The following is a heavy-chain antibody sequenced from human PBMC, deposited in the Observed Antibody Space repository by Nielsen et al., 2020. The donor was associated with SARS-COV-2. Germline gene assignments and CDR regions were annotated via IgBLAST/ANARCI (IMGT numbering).Heavy chain of an antibody. CDR3: ARDFRFGESQGDY. Sequence: GESLKISCAASGFTFSSYGMHWVRQAPGKGLEWVAVIWYDGSNKYYADSVKGRFTISRDNSKNTLYLQMNSLRAEDTAVYYCARDFRFGESQGDYWGQGTLVTVSS. CDR1: GFTFSSYG. D-gene: IGHD3-10*01. CDR2: IWYDGSNK. J-gene: IGHJ4*02. V-gene: IGHV3-33*01.